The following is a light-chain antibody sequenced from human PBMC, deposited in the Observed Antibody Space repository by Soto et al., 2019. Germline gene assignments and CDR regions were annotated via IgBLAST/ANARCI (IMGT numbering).Light chain of an antibody. V-gene: IGLV2-23*03. CDR1: SSDVGSYNL. J-gene: IGLJ2*01. CDR3: CSYAGSSTFEV. Sequence: QSALTQPASVSGSPGQSITISCTGTSSDVGSYNLVSWYQQHPGKAPKLMIYEGSKRPSGVSNRFSGSKSCNTASLTISGRQAEDEADYYCCSYAGSSTFEVFGGGTKLTVL. CDR2: EGS.